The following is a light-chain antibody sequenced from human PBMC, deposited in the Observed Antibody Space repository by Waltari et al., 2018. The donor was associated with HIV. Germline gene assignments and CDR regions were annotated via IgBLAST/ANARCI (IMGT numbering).Light chain of an antibody. CDR2: AAS. J-gene: IGKJ1*01. Sequence: AIQLTQSPSSLSASVGDRVTITCRASQGISSALAWYQQKPGKAPNLLIYAASSLESGVPSRFSGSGSGTDFTLTISSLQPEDFATYYCQRFNSYPQTFGQGTKVEIK. V-gene: IGKV1-13*02. CDR3: QRFNSYPQT. CDR1: QGISSA.